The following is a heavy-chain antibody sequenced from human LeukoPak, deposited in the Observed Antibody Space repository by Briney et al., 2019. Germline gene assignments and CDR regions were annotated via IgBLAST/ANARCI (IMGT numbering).Heavy chain of an antibody. V-gene: IGHV3-21*01. J-gene: IGHJ3*02. CDR3: ARDLAWDAFDI. CDR1: GFNFTNYN. Sequence: PGGSLRLSCAASGFNFTNYNMNWVRQAPGKGLEWVSSIHSSSGSIYYADSLKGRFTISSDNAKNSLYLQMNSLRAEDTAVYYCARDLAWDAFDIWGQGTMVTVSS. CDR2: IHSSSGSI.